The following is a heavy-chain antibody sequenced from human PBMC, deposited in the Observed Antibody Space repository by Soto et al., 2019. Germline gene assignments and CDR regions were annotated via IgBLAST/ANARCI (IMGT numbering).Heavy chain of an antibody. CDR3: ARDPRGGGWYIPYYFDY. CDR1: GYTFTGYY. V-gene: IGHV1-2*02. Sequence: GASVKVSCKASGYTFTGYYMHWVRQAPGQGLEWMGWINPNSGGTNYAQKFQGRVTMTRDTSISTAYMELSRLRSDDTAVYYCARDPRGGGWYIPYYFDYWGQGTLVTVSS. J-gene: IGHJ4*02. D-gene: IGHD6-19*01. CDR2: INPNSGGT.